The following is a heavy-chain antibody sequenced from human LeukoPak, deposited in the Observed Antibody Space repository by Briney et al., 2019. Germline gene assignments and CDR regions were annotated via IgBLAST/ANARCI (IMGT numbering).Heavy chain of an antibody. CDR2: INSDGGVT. D-gene: IGHD2-2*02. J-gene: IGHJ5*01. CDR1: GFRFSVYW. Sequence: GGSLRLSCAASGFRFSVYWMHWVRQAPGKGLVWVSRINSDGGVTSFADSVKGRFTISRDNAKNTVYLQMNSLTVEDTAVYFCARSSHYTIPFDSWGQGMLVTVSS. CDR3: ARSSHYTIPFDS. V-gene: IGHV3-74*01.